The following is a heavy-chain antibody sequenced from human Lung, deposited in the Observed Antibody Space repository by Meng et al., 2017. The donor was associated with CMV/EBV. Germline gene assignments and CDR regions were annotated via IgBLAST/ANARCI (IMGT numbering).Heavy chain of an antibody. J-gene: IGHJ4*02. CDR1: AGSISPDY. CDR2: INYSGTT. Sequence: SETLSLTCNVSAGSISPDYWSWIRQPPGKGLEWIGYINYSGTTNSNPSLKSRVTISVDTSKKQVSLKLRSVTAADTAVYYCAREAGTYYDSNGDKEWCQGTLVXVSS. V-gene: IGHV4-59*01. CDR3: AREAGTYYDSNGDKE. D-gene: IGHD3-22*01.